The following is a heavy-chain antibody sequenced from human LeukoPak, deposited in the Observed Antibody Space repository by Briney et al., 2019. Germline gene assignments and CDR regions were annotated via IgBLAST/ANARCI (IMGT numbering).Heavy chain of an antibody. Sequence: PGGSLRLSCATSGFQFSKHWMHWVRQAPGKGLIWASRIKNDGSGTIYADSVKGRFSISRDNAKNTLYLQMNSLRAEDTAVYYCAREWVNNGWPLDYWGQGTLVTVSS. D-gene: IGHD6-19*01. CDR1: GFQFSKHW. V-gene: IGHV3-74*01. J-gene: IGHJ4*02. CDR3: AREWVNNGWPLDY. CDR2: IKNDGSGT.